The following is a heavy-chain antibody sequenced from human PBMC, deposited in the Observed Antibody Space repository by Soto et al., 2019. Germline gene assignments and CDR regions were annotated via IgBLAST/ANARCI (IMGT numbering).Heavy chain of an antibody. D-gene: IGHD1-1*01. CDR3: ARVLHDQYNWNDVRSFDL. J-gene: IGHJ2*01. V-gene: IGHV4-30-4*01. Sequence: SETLSLTCAVSGGSISSGDYYWSWVRQPRGKGLEWIGYIYYSGSTYYNPSLKSRVTISVDTSKNQFSLPLSSVTAADTAVYDCARVLHDQYNWNDVRSFDLWGRGTLVTVSS. CDR1: GGSISSGDYY. CDR2: IYYSGST.